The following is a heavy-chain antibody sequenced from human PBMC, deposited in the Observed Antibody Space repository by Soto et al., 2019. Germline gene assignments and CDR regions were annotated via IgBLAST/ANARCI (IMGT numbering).Heavy chain of an antibody. CDR1: GGPISIEGYY. Sequence: SETLSLTXTVPGGPISIEGYYWSWFRQLPGKGLEWIGDIYYSGTTYHNPSLRSRLTISGDASKNQFSLKLSSVTAADTALYYCARGRGYSYGPYYFDYWGQGTLVTVSS. CDR3: ARGRGYSYGPYYFDY. J-gene: IGHJ4*02. D-gene: IGHD5-18*01. CDR2: IYYSGTT. V-gene: IGHV4-31*02.